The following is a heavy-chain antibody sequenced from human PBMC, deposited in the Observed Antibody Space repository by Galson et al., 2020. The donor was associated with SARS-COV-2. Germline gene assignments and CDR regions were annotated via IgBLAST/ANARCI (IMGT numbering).Heavy chain of an antibody. CDR1: GYTFTSYD. D-gene: IGHD5-18*01. J-gene: IGHJ4*02. CDR2: MNPNSGNT. V-gene: IGHV1-8*01. Sequence: ASVKVSCKASGYTFTSYDINWVRQATGQGLEWMGWMNPNSGNTGYAQKFQGRVTMTRNTSISTAYMELSSLRSEDTAVYYCARLPRKQLWLPYWGQGTLVTVSS. CDR3: ARLPRKQLWLPY.